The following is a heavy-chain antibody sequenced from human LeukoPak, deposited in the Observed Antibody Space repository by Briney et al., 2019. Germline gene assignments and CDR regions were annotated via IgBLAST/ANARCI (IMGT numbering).Heavy chain of an antibody. D-gene: IGHD6-13*01. Sequence: GRSLRLSCAASGFTFDDYAMHWVRQAPGKGLEWVSGISWNSGSIGYADSVKGRFTISRDNAKNSLYLQMNSLRAEDMALYYCAKGSSYNYYYYMDVWGKGTTVTVSS. J-gene: IGHJ6*03. CDR1: GFTFDDYA. V-gene: IGHV3-9*03. CDR3: AKGSSYNYYYYMDV. CDR2: ISWNSGSI.